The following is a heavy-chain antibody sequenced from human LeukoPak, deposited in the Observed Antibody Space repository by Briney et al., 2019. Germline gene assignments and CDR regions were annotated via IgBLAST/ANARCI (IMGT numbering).Heavy chain of an antibody. Sequence: GGSLRLSCAASGFTFSSYGMHWVRQAPGKGLEWVAVISYDGSNKYYADSVKGRFTISRDNSKNTLYLQMNSLRAEDTAVYYCASRYCTSTNCYAFDIWGQGTMVTVSS. CDR3: ASRYCTSTNCYAFDI. CDR1: GFTFSSYG. D-gene: IGHD2-2*01. J-gene: IGHJ3*02. CDR2: ISYDGSNK. V-gene: IGHV3-30*03.